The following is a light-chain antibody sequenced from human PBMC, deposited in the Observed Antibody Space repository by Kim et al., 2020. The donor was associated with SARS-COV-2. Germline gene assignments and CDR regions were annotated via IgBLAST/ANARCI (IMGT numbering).Light chain of an antibody. V-gene: IGKV3-20*01. CDR2: GAS. CDR1: RSVGSSY. J-gene: IGKJ2*01. Sequence: LSTEERTTPDCKARRSVGSSYIAWYQKKPGQAPRLLIYGASSRATGIPDRFSGSGSGTDFTLSISRLEPEDFAVNYCQQYGSSPYTFGQGTKLEI. CDR3: QQYGSSPYT.